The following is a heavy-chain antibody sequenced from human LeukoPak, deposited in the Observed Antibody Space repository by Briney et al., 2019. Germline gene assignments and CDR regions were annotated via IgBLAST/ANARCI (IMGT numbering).Heavy chain of an antibody. CDR1: GFTFSSYG. CDR2: IWYDGSNK. J-gene: IGHJ4*02. CDR3: ARGHKSSTMVRGVIITFADY. V-gene: IGHV3-33*01. Sequence: PGGSLRLSCAASGFTFSSYGMHWVRQAPGKGLEWVAVIWYDGSNKYYADSVKGRFTISRDNSKNTLYLQMNSLRAEDTAVYYCARGHKSSTMVRGVIITFADYWGQGTLVTVSS. D-gene: IGHD3-10*01.